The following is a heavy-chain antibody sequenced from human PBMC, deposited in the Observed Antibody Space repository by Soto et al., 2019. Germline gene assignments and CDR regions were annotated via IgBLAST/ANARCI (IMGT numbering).Heavy chain of an antibody. D-gene: IGHD3-16*01. J-gene: IGHJ4*02. Sequence: ASVKVSCKASGYTFPSYGISWVRQAPGQGLEWMGWISAYNGNTNYAQKLQGRVTMTTDTSTSTAYMELRSLGSDDTAVYYCARAYDYVWGSYSTFDYWGQGTLVTVSS. CDR1: GYTFPSYG. CDR2: ISAYNGNT. V-gene: IGHV1-18*01. CDR3: ARAYDYVWGSYSTFDY.